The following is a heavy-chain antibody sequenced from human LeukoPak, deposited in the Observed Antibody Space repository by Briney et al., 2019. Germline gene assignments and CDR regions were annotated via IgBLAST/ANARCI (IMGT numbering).Heavy chain of an antibody. V-gene: IGHV4-38-2*01. J-gene: IGHJ4*02. CDR1: GYSISSGYY. Sequence: SETLSLTCAVSGYSISSGYYLVWIRQPPGKGLEWTGIIYHSGSTYYKPSLKSRVTISVDTSKNKFSLKLSSVTAADTAVYYCARSIAVVGTFYLDYWGQGTLVTVSS. CDR3: ARSIAVVGTFYLDY. D-gene: IGHD6-19*01. CDR2: IYHSGST.